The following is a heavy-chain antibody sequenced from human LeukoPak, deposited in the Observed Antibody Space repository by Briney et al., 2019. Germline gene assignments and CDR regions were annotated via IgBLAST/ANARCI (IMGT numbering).Heavy chain of an antibody. D-gene: IGHD3-10*01. CDR1: GFTVSSNY. V-gene: IGHV4-39*01. CDR3: ARHRTMVRGVIIRPYFDY. CDR2: IYYSGST. J-gene: IGHJ4*02. Sequence: GSLRLSCAASGFTVSSNYMSWVRQPPGKGLEWIGSIYYSGSTYYNPSLKSRVTISVDTSKNQFSLKLSSVTAADTAVYYCARHRTMVRGVIIRPYFDYWGQGTLVAVSS.